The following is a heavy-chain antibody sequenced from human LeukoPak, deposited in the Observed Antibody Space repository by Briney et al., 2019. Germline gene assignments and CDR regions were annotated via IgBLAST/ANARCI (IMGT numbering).Heavy chain of an antibody. D-gene: IGHD3-9*01. CDR2: ISAYNGNT. CDR3: ARESQYYDILTGYPTQQNWFDP. V-gene: IGHV1-18*01. J-gene: IGHJ5*02. Sequence: ASVKVSCKASGYTFTSYGISWVRQAPGQGLEWMGWISAYNGNTNYAQKLRGRVTMTTDTSTSTAYMELRSLRSDDTAVYYCARESQYYDILTGYPTQQNWFDPWGQGTLVTVSS. CDR1: GYTFTSYG.